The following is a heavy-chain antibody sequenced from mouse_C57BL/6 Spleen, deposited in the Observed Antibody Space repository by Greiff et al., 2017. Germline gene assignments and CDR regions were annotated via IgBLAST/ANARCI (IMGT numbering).Heavy chain of an antibody. D-gene: IGHD3-2*02. Sequence: PGQGLEWIGEIDPSDSYTNYNQKFKGKATLTVDTSSSTAYMQLSSLTSEDSAVYYCARWTAQATYYAMDYWGQGTSVTVSS. V-gene: IGHV1-50*01. CDR3: ARWTAQATYYAMDY. J-gene: IGHJ4*01. CDR2: IDPSDSYT.